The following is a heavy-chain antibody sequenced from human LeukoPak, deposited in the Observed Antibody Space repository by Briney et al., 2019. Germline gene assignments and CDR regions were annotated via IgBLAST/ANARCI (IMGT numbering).Heavy chain of an antibody. J-gene: IGHJ4*02. Sequence: SETLSLTCAVYGGSFTGYYWSWIRQPPAKGLDWVAEIHHSGSTNYNPSVKSRVTISVDTSKYHLSLDQSSVTAADTAVYYCATMVRGVLVYFDYWGQGTLVTVSS. CDR1: GGSFTGYY. V-gene: IGHV4-34*01. CDR2: IHHSGST. D-gene: IGHD3-10*01. CDR3: ATMVRGVLVYFDY.